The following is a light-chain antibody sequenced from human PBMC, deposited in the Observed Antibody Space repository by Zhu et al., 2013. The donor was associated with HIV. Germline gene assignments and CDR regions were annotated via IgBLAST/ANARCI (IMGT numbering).Light chain of an antibody. CDR1: SSNIGRNY. V-gene: IGLV1-51*01. Sequence: QSVLTQPPSVSAAPGQKVTISCSGSSSNIGRNYVSWYQQLPGTAPKLLIYDTDNRPSGIPDRFSGSKSGTSATLGITGLQTGDEADYYCGTWDSTLSAWVFGGGTKLTVL. J-gene: IGLJ3*02. CDR3: GTWDSTLSAWV. CDR2: DTD.